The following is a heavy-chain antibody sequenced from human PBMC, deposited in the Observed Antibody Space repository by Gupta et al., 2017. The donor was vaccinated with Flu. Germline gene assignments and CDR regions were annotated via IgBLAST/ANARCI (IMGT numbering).Heavy chain of an antibody. CDR2: IHHYGSGR. J-gene: IGHJ5*02. CDR1: GFSLRDYW. V-gene: IGHV3-7*01. D-gene: IGHD5-12*01. CDR3: ARDAYGGYLDT. Sequence: EAQLVESGGGLVQPGGSLRLSCVGSGFSLRDYWLSWVRQTPEKGLEWVANIHHYGSGRYYADSVQGRFTISRDNVENSVFLQMNSLRVEDTAIYYCARDAYGGYLDTWGQGTRVIVSS.